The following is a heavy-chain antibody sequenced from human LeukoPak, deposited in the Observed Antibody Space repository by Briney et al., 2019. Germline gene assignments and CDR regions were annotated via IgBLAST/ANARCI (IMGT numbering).Heavy chain of an antibody. CDR1: GGSISSSSYY. J-gene: IGHJ6*03. Sequence: PSETLSLTCTVSGGSISSSSYYWGWIRQPPGKGLEWIGSIYHSGSTYYNPSLKSRVTISVDTSKNQFSLKLSSVTAADTAVYYCARCGSGSYYAYYYYYMDVWGKGTTVTVSS. D-gene: IGHD3-10*01. CDR2: IYHSGST. V-gene: IGHV4-39*07. CDR3: ARCGSGSYYAYYYYYMDV.